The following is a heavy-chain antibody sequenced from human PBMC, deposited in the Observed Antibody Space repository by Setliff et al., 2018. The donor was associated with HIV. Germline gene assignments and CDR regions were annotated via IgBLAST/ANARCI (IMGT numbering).Heavy chain of an antibody. CDR3: ARPRGNDYTGSGFDN. V-gene: IGHV5-51*01. J-gene: IGHJ4*02. Sequence: GESLKISCQGSGYNFVDYSIAWVRQVPGKGLEWMGIIYPVDSETRYSPSFQGQVTISADKSINTAYLQWTTLKASDSAMYYCARPRGNDYTGSGFDNWGQGTLVTVSS. CDR2: IYPVDSET. CDR1: GYNFVDYS. D-gene: IGHD2-8*02.